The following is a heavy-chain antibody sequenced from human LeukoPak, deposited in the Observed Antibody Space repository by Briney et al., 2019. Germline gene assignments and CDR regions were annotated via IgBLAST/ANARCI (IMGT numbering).Heavy chain of an antibody. CDR2: ISAYNGNT. CDR3: ARDRNDYYDSSGYYRLGMDV. J-gene: IGHJ6*02. D-gene: IGHD3-22*01. Sequence: EASVTVSCKASGYTFTGYYMHWVRQAPGQGLEWMGWISAYNGNTNYAQKLQGRVTMTTDTSTSTAYMELRSLRSDDTAVYYCARDRNDYYDSSGYYRLGMDVWGQGTTVTVSS. V-gene: IGHV1-18*04. CDR1: GYTFTGYY.